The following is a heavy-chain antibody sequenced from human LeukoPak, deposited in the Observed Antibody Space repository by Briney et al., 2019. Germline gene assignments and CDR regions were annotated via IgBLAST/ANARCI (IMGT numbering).Heavy chain of an antibody. CDR3: ARPGIAVAGYYYGMDV. Sequence: ASVKLSCKASGYTFTGYYMHWVRQAPGQGLEWMGWINPNSGGTNYAQKFQGRVTMTRDTSISTAYMELSRLRSDDTAVYYCARPGIAVAGYYYGMDVWGQGTTVTVS. D-gene: IGHD6-19*01. CDR1: GYTFTGYY. V-gene: IGHV1-2*02. CDR2: INPNSGGT. J-gene: IGHJ6*02.